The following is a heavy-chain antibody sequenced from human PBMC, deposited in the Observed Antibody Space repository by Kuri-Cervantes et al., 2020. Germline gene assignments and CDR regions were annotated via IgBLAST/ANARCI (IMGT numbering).Heavy chain of an antibody. CDR2: ISSSSSYI. CDR3: AREWLRPDYGGNSRGFGY. Sequence: GGSLRLSCAASGFTFSSYSMNWVRQAPGKGLEWVSSISSSSSYIYYADSVKGRFTISRDNAKNSLYLQMNSLRAEDTAVYYCAREWLRPDYGGNSRGFGYWGQGTLVTVSS. J-gene: IGHJ4*02. D-gene: IGHD4-23*01. CDR1: GFTFSSYS. V-gene: IGHV3-21*04.